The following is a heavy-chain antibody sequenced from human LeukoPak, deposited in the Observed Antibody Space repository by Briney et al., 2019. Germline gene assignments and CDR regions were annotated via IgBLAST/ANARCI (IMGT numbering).Heavy chain of an antibody. J-gene: IGHJ4*02. D-gene: IGHD2-15*01. CDR1: GFTFSSYG. CDR3: VKDRYCSGGSCYSVPFDY. CDR2: ISSNGGST. Sequence: PGGSLRLSCEASGFTFSSYGMHWVRQAPGKGLEYVSAISSNGGSTYYADSVKGRFTISRDNSKNTLYLQMSSLRAEDTAVYYCVKDRYCSGGSCYSVPFDYWGQGTLVTVSS. V-gene: IGHV3-64D*06.